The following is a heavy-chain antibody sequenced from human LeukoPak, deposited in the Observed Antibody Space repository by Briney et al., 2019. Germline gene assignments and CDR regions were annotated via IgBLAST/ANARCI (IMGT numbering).Heavy chain of an antibody. CDR3: ARDTGNRGWFFFDY. J-gene: IGHJ4*02. V-gene: IGHV3-30*04. CDR1: GFTFSGYA. D-gene: IGHD2/OR15-2a*01. Sequence: GGSLRLSCAASGFTFSGYALHWVRQAPGKGLECVASISFDGSNENYADSVKGRFSISRDNSKSALYLQMNSLRLEDTAVYFCARDTGNRGWFFFDYWGQGVLVTVSS. CDR2: ISFDGSNE.